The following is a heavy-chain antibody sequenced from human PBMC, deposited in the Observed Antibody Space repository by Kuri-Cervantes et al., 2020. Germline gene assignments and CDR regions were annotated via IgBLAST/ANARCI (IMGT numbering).Heavy chain of an antibody. V-gene: IGHV5-51*01. J-gene: IGHJ4*02. Sequence: KISCEGSGYSFTSYWNGWVRQIRVKGLEWMGIICPSDSDTRYSPSFQGQITIPADKSISTAYLQWSSLKASDTAMYYCARQDMTTAPFDYWGQGTLVTVSS. CDR1: GYSFTSYW. CDR2: ICPSDSDT. D-gene: IGHD2-15*01. CDR3: ARQDMTTAPFDY.